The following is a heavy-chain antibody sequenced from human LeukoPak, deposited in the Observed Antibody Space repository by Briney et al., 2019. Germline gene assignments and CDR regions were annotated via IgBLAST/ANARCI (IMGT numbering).Heavy chain of an antibody. Sequence: ASVKVSCKASGYTFTSYDINWVRQATGQGLEWMGWMNPNSGNTGYAQKFQGRVTMTRNTSISTAYVELSSLRSEDTAVYYCARGRRRVVPAAIRRGGYNWFDPWGQGTLVTVSS. CDR2: MNPNSGNT. CDR3: ARGRRRVVPAAIRRGGYNWFDP. CDR1: GYTFTSYD. V-gene: IGHV1-8*01. D-gene: IGHD2-2*02. J-gene: IGHJ5*02.